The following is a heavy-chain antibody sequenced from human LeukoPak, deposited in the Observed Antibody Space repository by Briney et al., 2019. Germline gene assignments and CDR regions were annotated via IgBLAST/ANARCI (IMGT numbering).Heavy chain of an antibody. CDR1: GGTFSSYA. Sequence: SVKVSCKASGGTFSSYAISWVRQAPGQGLEWMGGIIPIFGTANYAQKFQGRVTITADKSTSTAYMELSSLRSEDTAVYYCARGAGYYGSGKSNYYYMDVWGKGTTVTVSS. J-gene: IGHJ6*03. CDR2: IIPIFGTA. V-gene: IGHV1-69*06. CDR3: ARGAGYYGSGKSNYYYMDV. D-gene: IGHD3-10*01.